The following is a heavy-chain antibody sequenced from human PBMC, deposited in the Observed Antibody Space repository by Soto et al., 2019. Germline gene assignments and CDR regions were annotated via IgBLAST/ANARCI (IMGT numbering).Heavy chain of an antibody. D-gene: IGHD1-26*01. V-gene: IGHV3-30*18. CDR3: SKGGSKAGMDV. CDR2: ISYDVNNK. Sequence: GGSLRLSCAVYGFTFSNYGMHWVRQAPGKGLEWVALISYDVNNKYYADSVKGRFTISRDNSKNTLFLQMNGLRAEDTAVYYCSKGGSKAGMDVWGQGTTVTAP. CDR1: GFTFSNYG. J-gene: IGHJ6*02.